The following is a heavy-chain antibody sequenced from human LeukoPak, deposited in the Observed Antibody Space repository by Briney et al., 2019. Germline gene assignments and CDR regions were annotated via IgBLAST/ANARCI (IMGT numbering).Heavy chain of an antibody. D-gene: IGHD3-10*01. Sequence: PSETLSLTCTVSGGSITSDYWSWIRQPPGKGLEWIGYIYYSGSTNYNPSLKSRVTISVDTSKNQFSLKLNSVTAADTAVYYCARHYYGSGGYRWFDPWGQGTLVTVSS. V-gene: IGHV4-59*08. J-gene: IGHJ5*02. CDR3: ARHYYGSGGYRWFDP. CDR1: GGSITSDY. CDR2: IYYSGST.